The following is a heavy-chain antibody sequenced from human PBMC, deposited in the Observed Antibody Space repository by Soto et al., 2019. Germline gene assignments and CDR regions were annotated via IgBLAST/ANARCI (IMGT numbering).Heavy chain of an antibody. D-gene: IGHD3-3*02. Sequence: SETLSLTCTVSGGSISSGGYYWSWIRQHPGKGLEWIGYIYYSGSTYYNPSLKSRVTISVDTSKNQFSLKLSSVTAADTAVYYCAREEYVKSHFTADHYYGMDVWGQGTTVTVSS. J-gene: IGHJ6*02. CDR2: IYYSGST. V-gene: IGHV4-31*03. CDR3: AREEYVKSHFTADHYYGMDV. CDR1: GGSISSGGYY.